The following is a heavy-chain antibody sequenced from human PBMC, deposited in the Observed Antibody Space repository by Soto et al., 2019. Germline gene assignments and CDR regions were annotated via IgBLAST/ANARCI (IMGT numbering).Heavy chain of an antibody. V-gene: IGHV1-8*02. Sequence: QVQLVQSGAEVQKPGASVKVSCKASGYTFSSFDVNWVRQATGQGLEWMGWMNPRSGDTVYAQKFQGRVTMTRDTSIGTAYMEMRSLRSEDTAVYYCARSLSNKVGTDYWGQGSLVTVSS. CDR3: ARSLSNKVGTDY. CDR1: GYTFSSFD. D-gene: IGHD4-4*01. J-gene: IGHJ4*02. CDR2: MNPRSGDT.